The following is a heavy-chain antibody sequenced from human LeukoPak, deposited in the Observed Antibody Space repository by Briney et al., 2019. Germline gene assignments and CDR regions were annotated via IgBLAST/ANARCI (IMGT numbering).Heavy chain of an antibody. V-gene: IGHV3-7*01. Sequence: GGSLRLSCAASGFTFSSYWMSWVRQAPGKGLEWVVNIKQDGSEKYYVDSVKGRFTISRDNAKNSLYLQMNSLRAEDTAVYYCARDPNSYGNVGYFDYWGQGTLVTVSS. CDR2: IKQDGSEK. CDR3: ARDPNSYGNVGYFDY. D-gene: IGHD5-18*01. J-gene: IGHJ4*02. CDR1: GFTFSSYW.